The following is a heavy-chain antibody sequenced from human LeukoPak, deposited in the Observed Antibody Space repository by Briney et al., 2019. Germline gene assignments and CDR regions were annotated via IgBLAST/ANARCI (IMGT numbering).Heavy chain of an antibody. CDR2: IYHSGST. Sequence: SETLSLTCAVSGYSISSGYYWGWIRQPPGKGLEWIGSIYHSGSTYYNPSLKSRVTISVDTSKNQFSLKLSSVTAADTAVYYCATHAADILTHWGRGTLVTVSS. CDR3: ATHAADILTH. D-gene: IGHD3-9*01. CDR1: GYSISSGYY. V-gene: IGHV4-38-2*01. J-gene: IGHJ1*01.